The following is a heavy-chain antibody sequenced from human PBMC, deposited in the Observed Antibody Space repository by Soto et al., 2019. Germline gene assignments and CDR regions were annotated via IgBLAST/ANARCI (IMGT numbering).Heavy chain of an antibody. CDR3: ARRKGYDSTTYYFDY. CDR1: GGSISSSTHY. V-gene: IGHV4-39*01. J-gene: IGHJ4*02. Sequence: PSETLSLTCTVSGGSISSSTHYWGWIRQPPGKGLEWIGSVYYNGNMYYNPSLKSRVTMSVDTSKNQFSLDLRSVTAADTAVYYCARRKGYDSTTYYFDYRGQGKLVTVSS. D-gene: IGHD3-22*01. CDR2: VYYNGNM.